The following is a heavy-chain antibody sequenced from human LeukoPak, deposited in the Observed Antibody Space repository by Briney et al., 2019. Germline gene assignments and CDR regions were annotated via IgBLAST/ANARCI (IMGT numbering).Heavy chain of an antibody. Sequence: PSETLSLTCAVTGGSISRSYWSWIRQPPGKGLEWIGYIFSSGSTNYSPSLRNRVTISVDTSENQFSLKLTSVTAADTAIYYCARHGDYETTTYDFDYWGQGTLVTVSS. CDR3: ARHGDYETTTYDFDY. CDR2: IFSSGST. D-gene: IGHD2/OR15-2a*01. CDR1: GGSISRSY. V-gene: IGHV4-59*08. J-gene: IGHJ4*02.